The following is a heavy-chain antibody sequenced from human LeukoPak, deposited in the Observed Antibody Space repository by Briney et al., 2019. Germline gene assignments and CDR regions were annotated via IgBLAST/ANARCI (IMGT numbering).Heavy chain of an antibody. J-gene: IGHJ4*02. D-gene: IGHD7-27*01. CDR2: INSDGRST. Sequence: PGGSLGLSCAASGFTFSSYWMHWVRQAPGKGLVWVSRINSDGRSTSYADSVKGRFTISRDNAKNTLYLQMNSLRAEDTAVYYCAQEGTGDYYFDYWGQGTLVTVSS. CDR3: AQEGTGDYYFDY. V-gene: IGHV3-74*01. CDR1: GFTFSSYW.